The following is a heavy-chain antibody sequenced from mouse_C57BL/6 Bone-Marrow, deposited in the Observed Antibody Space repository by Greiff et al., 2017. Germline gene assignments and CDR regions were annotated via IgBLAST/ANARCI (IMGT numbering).Heavy chain of an antibody. CDR1: GFTFSNYW. D-gene: IGHD5-5*01. CDR3: TDLLPWDYAMDY. Sequence: EVKLVESGGGLVQPGGSMKLSCVASGFTFSNYWMNWVRQSPEKGLEWVAQIRLKSDNYATHYAESVKGRFTISRDDSKSSVYLQMNNLRAEDTGIYYCTDLLPWDYAMDYWGQGTSVTVSS. V-gene: IGHV6-3*01. J-gene: IGHJ4*01. CDR2: IRLKSDNYAT.